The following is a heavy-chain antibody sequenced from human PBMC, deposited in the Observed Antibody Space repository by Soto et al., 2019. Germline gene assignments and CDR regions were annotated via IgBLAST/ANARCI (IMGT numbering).Heavy chain of an antibody. CDR2: IWYDGSNK. CDR3: ARLSPDSYGLDY. D-gene: IGHD5-18*01. CDR1: GFTFSSYG. V-gene: IGHV3-33*01. Sequence: GGSLRLSCAASGFTFSSYGMHWVRQAPGKGLEWVAVIWYDGSNKYYADSVKGRFTISRDNSKNTLYLQMNSLRAEDTAVYYCARLSPDSYGLDYWGQGTLVTVSS. J-gene: IGHJ4*02.